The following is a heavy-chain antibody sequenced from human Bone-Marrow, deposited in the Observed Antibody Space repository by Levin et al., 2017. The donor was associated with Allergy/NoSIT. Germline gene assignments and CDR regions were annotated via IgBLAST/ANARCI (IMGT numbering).Heavy chain of an antibody. V-gene: IGHV1-46*01. CDR2: INPSGGST. CDR3: AREACGVVTPLGFTDY. Sequence: ASVKVSCKTSGYTFSNFYIHWVRQAPGQGLEWMGIINPSGGSTTYAQRFQGRVTMTRDTSTSTVYMELSSLRSEDTAVYYCAREACGVVTPLGFTDYWGQGTLVTVSS. J-gene: IGHJ4*02. CDR1: GYTFSNFY. D-gene: IGHD2-21*02.